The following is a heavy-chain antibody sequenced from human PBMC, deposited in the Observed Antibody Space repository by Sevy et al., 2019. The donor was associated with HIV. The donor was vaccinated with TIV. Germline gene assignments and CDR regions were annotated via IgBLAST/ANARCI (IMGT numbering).Heavy chain of an antibody. D-gene: IGHD3-10*01. CDR3: AHSRRMMDSNYGSYFDS. CDR1: GVSLSTSGVG. Sequence: SGPTLVNPTQTLTLTCTFSGVSLSTSGVGVGWIRQPPGKALEWLALSFWDDDKRYSPSLKGRLTITRDTSKNQVVLTMTNMYPVDTATYYCAHSRRMMDSNYGSYFDSWGQGTLVTVSS. V-gene: IGHV2-5*02. J-gene: IGHJ4*02. CDR2: SFWDDDK.